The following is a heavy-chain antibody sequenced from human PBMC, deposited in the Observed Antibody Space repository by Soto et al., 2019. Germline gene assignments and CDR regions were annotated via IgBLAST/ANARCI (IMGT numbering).Heavy chain of an antibody. V-gene: IGHV1-2*02. CDR2: IGPESGAT. Sequence: ASVKVSSKASGYTFTGHYIHWVRQAPQQGPEWMGEIGPESGATRYAQKFRGRVTMTMDTSITTVYMELRNLSPDDTAVYYCGRGRSGQIVVFYWGQGTPVIVSS. D-gene: IGHD1-26*01. CDR1: GYTFTGHY. J-gene: IGHJ4*02. CDR3: GRGRSGQIVVFY.